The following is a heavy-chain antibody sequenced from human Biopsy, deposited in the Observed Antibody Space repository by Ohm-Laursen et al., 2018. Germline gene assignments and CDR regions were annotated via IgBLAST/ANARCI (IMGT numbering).Heavy chain of an antibody. Sequence: SSVKVSCKASGATFSSIGITWVRQVPGQGLEWMGRISPISDTAHYAQKFQGRVTISADRSTTYVYMELSRLTSGDTAVYYCAADADGYYTEFDYWGPGTLVTVSS. J-gene: IGHJ4*02. CDR2: ISPISDTA. CDR3: AADADGYYTEFDY. CDR1: GATFSSIG. V-gene: IGHV1-69*04. D-gene: IGHD3-3*01.